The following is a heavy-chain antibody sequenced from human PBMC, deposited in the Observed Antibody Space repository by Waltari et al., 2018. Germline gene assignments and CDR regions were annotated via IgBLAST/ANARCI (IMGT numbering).Heavy chain of an antibody. Sequence: QLQLQESGPGLVKPSETLSLTCSVSGASISSRNYYWGWIRQPPGKGLGWIGSMFNGGSTYYNPPLKSRVTISVDTSKNQFSLRLNSVTAADTAIYYCARHGYSGGWFDPWGQGTLVTVSS. D-gene: IGHD4-17*01. J-gene: IGHJ5*02. V-gene: IGHV4-39*01. CDR1: GASISSRNYY. CDR2: MFNGGST. CDR3: ARHGYSGGWFDP.